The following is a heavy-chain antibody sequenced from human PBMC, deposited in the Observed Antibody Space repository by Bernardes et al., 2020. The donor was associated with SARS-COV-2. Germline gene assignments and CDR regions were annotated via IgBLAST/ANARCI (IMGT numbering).Heavy chain of an antibody. CDR3: ARGITMVRGVPPEDYYSYYGMDV. D-gene: IGHD3-10*01. Sequence: SETLSLTCTVSGGSIRSGDYYWSWIRQPPGKGLEWIGYIYYSGSTYYNPSLKSRVTISVDTSKNQFSLKLSSVTAADTAVYYCARGITMVRGVPPEDYYSYYGMDVWGQGTTVTVSS. J-gene: IGHJ6*02. CDR1: GGSIRSGDYY. CDR2: IYYSGST. V-gene: IGHV4-30-4*01.